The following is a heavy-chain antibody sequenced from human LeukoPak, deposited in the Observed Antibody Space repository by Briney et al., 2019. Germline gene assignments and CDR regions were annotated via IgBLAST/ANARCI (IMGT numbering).Heavy chain of an antibody. J-gene: IGHJ5*02. V-gene: IGHV1-24*01. CDR2: FDPEDGET. D-gene: IGHD2-15*01. Sequence: GASVKVSCKVSGYTLTELSMHWARQAPGKGLEWMGGFDPEDGETIYAQKFQGRVTMTEDTSTDTAYMELSSLRSEDTAVYYCATTWGRYCSGGSCPLNWFDPWGQGTLVTVSS. CDR3: ATTWGRYCSGGSCPLNWFDP. CDR1: GYTLTELS.